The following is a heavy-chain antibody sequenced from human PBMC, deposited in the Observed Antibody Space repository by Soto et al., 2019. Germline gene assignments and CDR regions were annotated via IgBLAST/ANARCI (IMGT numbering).Heavy chain of an antibody. Sequence: GASVKVSCKASGYTFTSYGISWVRQAPGQGLEWMGWISAYNGNTNYAQKLQGRVTMTTDTSTSTAYMELRSLRSDDTAVYYCARVVVRIAVAGPGFDPWGQGTLVTSPQ. V-gene: IGHV1-18*01. CDR3: ARVVVRIAVAGPGFDP. CDR1: GYTFTSYG. D-gene: IGHD6-19*01. J-gene: IGHJ5*02. CDR2: ISAYNGNT.